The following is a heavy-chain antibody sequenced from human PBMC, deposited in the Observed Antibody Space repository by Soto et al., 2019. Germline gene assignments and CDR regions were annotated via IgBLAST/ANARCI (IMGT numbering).Heavy chain of an antibody. Sequence: GGSLRLSCAASGFTFDDYAMHWVRQAPGKGLEWVSGISWNSGSIGYADSVKGRFTISRDNAKNSLYLQMNSLRAEDTALYYCAKGILWPHRGYDLVGAFDIWGQGTMVTVSS. V-gene: IGHV3-9*01. J-gene: IGHJ3*02. CDR2: ISWNSGSI. D-gene: IGHD5-12*01. CDR1: GFTFDDYA. CDR3: AKGILWPHRGYDLVGAFDI.